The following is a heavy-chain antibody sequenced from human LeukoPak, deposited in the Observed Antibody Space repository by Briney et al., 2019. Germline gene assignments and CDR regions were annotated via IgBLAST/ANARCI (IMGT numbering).Heavy chain of an antibody. CDR1: GGSISSSSYY. CDR2: IYYSGST. D-gene: IGHD6-13*01. CDR3: ASQQLVPSTPFDY. Sequence: SETLSLTCTVSGGSISSSSYYWGWIRQPPGKGLEWIGSIYYSGSTYYNPSLKSRVTISVDTSKNQFSLKLSSVTAADTAVYYCASQQLVPSTPFDYWGQGTLVTVSS. V-gene: IGHV4-39*07. J-gene: IGHJ4*02.